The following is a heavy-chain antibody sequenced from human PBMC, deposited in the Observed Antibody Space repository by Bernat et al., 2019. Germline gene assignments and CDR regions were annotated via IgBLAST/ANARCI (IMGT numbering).Heavy chain of an antibody. CDR2: INAGNGNT. CDR1: GYTFTSYA. J-gene: IGHJ4*02. V-gene: IGHV1-3*01. D-gene: IGHD3-3*01. CDR3: ARVRTYYDFWSGYYGVDPFDY. Sequence: QVQLVQSGAEVKKPGASVKVSCKASGYTFTSYAMHWVRQAPRQRLEWMGWINAGNGNTKYSQKFQGRVTITRDTSASTAYMELSSLRSEDTAVYYCARVRTYYDFWSGYYGVDPFDYWGQGTLVTVSS.